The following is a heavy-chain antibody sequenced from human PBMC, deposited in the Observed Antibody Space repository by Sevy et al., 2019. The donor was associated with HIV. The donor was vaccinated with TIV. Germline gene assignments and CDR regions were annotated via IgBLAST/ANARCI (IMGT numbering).Heavy chain of an antibody. CDR1: GFIFTNYA. CDR2: LSGSGAST. D-gene: IGHD2-15*01. Sequence: GGSLRLSCAASGFIFTNYAMTWVRQAPGKGLEWVSGLSGSGASTYYADSVKGRFTISRDNSRNTLYLQMNSLRVEDTALYYCAKETCSGSVCYSVPDCWGHGTRVTVSS. J-gene: IGHJ4*01. V-gene: IGHV3-23*01. CDR3: AKETCSGSVCYSVPDC.